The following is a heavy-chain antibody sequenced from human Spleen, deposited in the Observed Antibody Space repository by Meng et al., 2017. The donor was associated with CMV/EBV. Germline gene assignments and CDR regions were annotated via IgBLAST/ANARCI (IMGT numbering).Heavy chain of an antibody. CDR1: GFTFSSYS. Sequence: GGSLRLSCAASGFTFSSYSMNWVRQAPGKGLEWVSSISSSSSYIYYADSVKGRFTISRDNAKNSLYLQMNSLRAEDTAVYYCARTMIVVVRGLYYFDYWGQGTLVTVSS. CDR3: ARTMIVVVRGLYYFDY. J-gene: IGHJ4*02. V-gene: IGHV3-21*01. CDR2: ISSSSSYI. D-gene: IGHD3-22*01.